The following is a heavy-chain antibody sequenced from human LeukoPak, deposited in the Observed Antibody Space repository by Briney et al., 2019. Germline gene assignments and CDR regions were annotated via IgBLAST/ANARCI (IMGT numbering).Heavy chain of an antibody. CDR3: ARGTLKAAATDFDY. V-gene: IGHV3-20*04. CDR1: GFTFDDYG. Sequence: GGSLRLSCAASGFTFDDYGMSWVRQAPGKGLEWVSGVNWNGGSTGYADSVKGRFTISRDNAKNSLYLQMNSLRAEDTALYYCARGTLKAAATDFDYWGQGTLVTVSS. CDR2: VNWNGGST. D-gene: IGHD6-13*01. J-gene: IGHJ4*02.